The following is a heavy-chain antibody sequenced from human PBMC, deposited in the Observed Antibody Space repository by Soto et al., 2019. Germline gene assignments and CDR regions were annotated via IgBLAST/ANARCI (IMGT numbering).Heavy chain of an antibody. V-gene: IGHV2-5*02. D-gene: IGHD2-21*02. CDR1: GFSLNTGGLG. J-gene: IGHJ6*02. CDR2: IYWDDDK. Sequence: QIPLKASGPTLVKPTQTLTLTCTFSGFSLNTGGLGVGWIRQPPGKALEWLALIYWDDDKRYSPSLKSRLSITKETSNTQVVLTMPNMDPVDPATYYCTLSRCGGDCLRSYSSHYYYGMDVWGQGTTVTVSS. CDR3: TLSRCGGDCLRSYSSHYYYGMDV.